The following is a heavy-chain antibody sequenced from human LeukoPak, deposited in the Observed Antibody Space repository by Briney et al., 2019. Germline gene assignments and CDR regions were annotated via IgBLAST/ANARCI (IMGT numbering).Heavy chain of an antibody. J-gene: IGHJ4*02. CDR1: GYTFTNYA. CDR3: ARDPLQYHDLLTGSQPQYYFDF. Sequence: ASVKVSCKASGYTFTNYAIHWVRQAPGQRHEWMGWINAGNGDTKYSQEFQGRVTITRDTSANTAYMQLSSLRSEDMAVYYCARDPLQYHDLLTGSQPQYYFDFWGQGTLVTVSS. CDR2: INAGNGDT. D-gene: IGHD3-9*01. V-gene: IGHV1-3*03.